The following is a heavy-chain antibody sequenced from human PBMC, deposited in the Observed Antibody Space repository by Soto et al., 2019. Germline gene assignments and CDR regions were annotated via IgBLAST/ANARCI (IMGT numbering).Heavy chain of an antibody. D-gene: IGHD3-3*01. V-gene: IGHV4-34*01. CDR1: GGSFGGYY. J-gene: IGHJ6*03. Sequence: SETLSITCAVYGGSFGGYYWSWIRQPPGKWLEWIGEINHSGSTNYNPSLKSRVTISVDTSKNQFSLKLGSVTAADTAVYYCARGGSGYYVGYYYYYMDVWGNGTTVTVS. CDR2: INHSGST. CDR3: ARGGSGYYVGYYYYYMDV.